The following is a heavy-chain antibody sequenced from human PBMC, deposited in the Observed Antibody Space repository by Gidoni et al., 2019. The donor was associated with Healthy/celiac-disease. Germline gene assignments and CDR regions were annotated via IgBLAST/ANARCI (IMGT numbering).Heavy chain of an antibody. D-gene: IGHD1-26*01. CDR2: IYYSGST. V-gene: IGHV4-39*01. Sequence: QLQLQESGPGLVKPSETLSLTCTASGGSISSSSYYWGWIRQPPGKGLEWIGSIYYSGSTYYNPSLKSRVTISVDTSKNQFSLKLSSVTAADTAVYYCASKVGSLGYYFDYWGQGTLVTVSS. J-gene: IGHJ4*02. CDR1: GGSISSSSYY. CDR3: ASKVGSLGYYFDY.